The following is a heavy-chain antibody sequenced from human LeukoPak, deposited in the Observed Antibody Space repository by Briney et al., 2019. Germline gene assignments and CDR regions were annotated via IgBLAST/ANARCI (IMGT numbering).Heavy chain of an antibody. Sequence: SETLSLTCTVSGGSISSSSYYWGWIRQPPGKGLEWIGTIYYSGSTYYNPSLKSRVTISVDTSKNQFSLKLSSVTAADTAVYYCARPVPSRLGWFDPWGQGTLVIVSS. CDR2: IYYSGST. J-gene: IGHJ5*02. CDR3: ARPVPSRLGWFDP. V-gene: IGHV4-39*01. D-gene: IGHD1-1*01. CDR1: GGSISSSSYY.